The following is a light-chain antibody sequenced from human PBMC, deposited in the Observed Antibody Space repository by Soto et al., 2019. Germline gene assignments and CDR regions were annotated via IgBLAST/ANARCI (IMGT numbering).Light chain of an antibody. CDR3: QQYGSSPWT. V-gene: IGKV3-20*01. CDR2: DAS. CDR1: QSVNIY. J-gene: IGKJ1*01. Sequence: EIVLTQSPGTLSLSPGKRATLSCRASQSVNIYLAWYQQKPGQAPRLLIYDASNRATGIPAGFSGSGSGTDFTLTISRLEPEDFAVYYCQQYGSSPWTFGQGTKVDIK.